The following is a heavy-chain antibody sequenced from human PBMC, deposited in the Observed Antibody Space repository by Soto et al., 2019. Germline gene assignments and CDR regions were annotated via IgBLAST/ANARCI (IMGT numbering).Heavy chain of an antibody. CDR2: ISPISGGT. CDR3: ARSSGPRIYYGMDV. CDR1: GYTFTGYY. V-gene: IGHV1-2*04. J-gene: IGHJ6*02. D-gene: IGHD6-19*01. Sequence: QVQLVQSGAEVKKPGASVKVSCKASGYTFTGYYMHWVRQAPGQGLEWMGWISPISGGTHYAQKYQGWVTMTRDTSISTAYMELSRLKSDDTAVYYCARSSGPRIYYGMDVWGQGTTVTVSS.